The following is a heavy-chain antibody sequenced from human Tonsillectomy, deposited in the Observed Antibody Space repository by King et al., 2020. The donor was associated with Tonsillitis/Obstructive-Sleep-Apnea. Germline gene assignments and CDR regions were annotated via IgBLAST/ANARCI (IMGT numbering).Heavy chain of an antibody. CDR2: INHSGST. CDR1: GGSFSGYY. CDR3: VAYYYDSSGYYYSRFDP. J-gene: IGHJ5*02. Sequence: VHLQQWGAGLLKPSETLSLTCAVYGGSFSGYYWSWIRQPPGKGLEWIGEINHSGSTNYNPSLKSRVTISVDTSKNQFSLKLSSVTAADTAVYYCVAYYYDSSGYYYSRFDPWGQGTLVTVSS. V-gene: IGHV4-34*01. D-gene: IGHD3-22*01.